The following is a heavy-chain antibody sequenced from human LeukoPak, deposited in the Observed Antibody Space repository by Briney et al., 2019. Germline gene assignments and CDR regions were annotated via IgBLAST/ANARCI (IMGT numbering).Heavy chain of an antibody. D-gene: IGHD3-22*01. CDR2: ISGSGGST. CDR3: AKDVDYYDSSGYSDY. J-gene: IGHJ4*02. V-gene: IGHV3-23*01. CDR1: GFTFSSYG. Sequence: TGRSLRLSCAASGFTFSSYGMSWVRQAPGKGLEWVSAISGSGGSTYYADSVKGRFTISRDNSKNTLYLQMNSLRAEDTAVYYCAKDVDYYDSSGYSDYWGQGTLVTVSS.